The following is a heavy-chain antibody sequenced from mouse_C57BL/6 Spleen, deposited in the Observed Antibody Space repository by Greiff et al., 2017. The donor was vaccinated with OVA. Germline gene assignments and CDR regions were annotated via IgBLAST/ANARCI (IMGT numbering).Heavy chain of an antibody. D-gene: IGHD1-1*01. CDR1: GYTFTSYT. J-gene: IGHJ4*01. Sequence: VNVVESGAELARPGASVKMSCKASGYTFTSYTMHWVKQRPGQGLEWIGYINPSSGYTKYNQKFKDKATLTADKSSSTAYMQLSSLTSEDSAVYYCARGDYGSSPYYAMDYWGQGTSVTVSS. CDR2: INPSSGYT. CDR3: ARGDYGSSPYYAMDY. V-gene: IGHV1-4*01.